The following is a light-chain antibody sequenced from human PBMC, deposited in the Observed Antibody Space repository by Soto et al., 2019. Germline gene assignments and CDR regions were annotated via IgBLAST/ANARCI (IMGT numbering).Light chain of an antibody. CDR1: QSISSSF. J-gene: IGKJ1*01. CDR2: GAS. CDR3: QQYGSAPWT. Sequence: DIVLTQSPGTLSLSPGERATLSCRASQSISSSFLAWYQQKPGQAPRLLIYGASIQATGIPDRFSGSGSGTDFTLTISSLEPEDFAVYYCQQYGSAPWTFGQGTKVEIK. V-gene: IGKV3-20*01.